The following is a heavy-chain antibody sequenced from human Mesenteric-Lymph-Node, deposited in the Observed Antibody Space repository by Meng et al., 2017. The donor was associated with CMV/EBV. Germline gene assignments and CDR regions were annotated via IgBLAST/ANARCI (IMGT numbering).Heavy chain of an antibody. J-gene: IGHJ4*02. V-gene: IGHV4-38-2*02. Sequence: SETLSLTCTVSGYSISSGYYWGWIRQPPGKGLEWIGSIYHSGSTYYNPSLKSRVTISVDTSKNQFSLKLSSVTAADTAVYYCARGKDLFCNGGSCYLAPYDYWGQGTLVTVSS. D-gene: IGHD2-15*01. CDR1: GYSISSGYY. CDR3: ARGKDLFCNGGSCYLAPYDY. CDR2: IYHSGST.